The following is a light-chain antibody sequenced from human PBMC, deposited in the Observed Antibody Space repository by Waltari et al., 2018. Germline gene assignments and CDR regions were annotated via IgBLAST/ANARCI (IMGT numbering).Light chain of an antibody. Sequence: DKVMTQSPATLSVSPGERATLYCWASQSVGSGVAVYQQKPGQPPRLLIYGASTRATGVPARFSGSGSGTDFTLTIDSLQSEDSAVYYCHQYHAWPPGRMFGQGTKVEMK. J-gene: IGKJ1*01. CDR1: QSVGSG. CDR3: HQYHAWPPGRM. V-gene: IGKV3-15*01. CDR2: GAS.